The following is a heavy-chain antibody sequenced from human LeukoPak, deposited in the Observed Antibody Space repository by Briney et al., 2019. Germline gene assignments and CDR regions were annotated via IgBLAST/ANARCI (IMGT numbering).Heavy chain of an antibody. Sequence: GASVKVSCKASGYTFTSYGISWVRQAPGQGLEWMGWISAYNGNTNYAQKLQGRVTMTTDTSTSTAYMELSRLRSDDTAVYYCARRKFFGGYSYNWFDPWGQGTLVTVSS. J-gene: IGHJ5*02. V-gene: IGHV1-18*01. D-gene: IGHD2-15*01. CDR1: GYTFTSYG. CDR3: ARRKFFGGYSYNWFDP. CDR2: ISAYNGNT.